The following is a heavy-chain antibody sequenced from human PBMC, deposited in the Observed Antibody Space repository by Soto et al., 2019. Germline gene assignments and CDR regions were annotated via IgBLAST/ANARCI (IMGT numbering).Heavy chain of an antibody. D-gene: IGHD3-22*01. J-gene: IGHJ4*02. Sequence: SETLSLTCTVSGGSISSSSYYWGWIRQPPGKGLEWIGSIYYSGSTYYNPSLKSRVTISVDTSKNQFSLKLSSVTAADTAVYYCARLNRNTYYYDSSGYYPPPSVSRAPPGPDYWGQGTLVTVSS. CDR3: ARLNRNTYYYDSSGYYPPPSVSRAPPGPDY. CDR2: IYYSGST. CDR1: GGSISSSSYY. V-gene: IGHV4-39*01.